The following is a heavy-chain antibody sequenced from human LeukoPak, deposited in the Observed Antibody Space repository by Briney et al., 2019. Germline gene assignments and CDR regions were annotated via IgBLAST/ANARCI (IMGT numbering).Heavy chain of an antibody. Sequence: PGGSLRLSCAASGLSVSHNYMTWVRQAPGKGLQWVSMIRSDTGTDYAHSVKGRFTISRDSSNNTLFLQMNSLRAEDTAVYYCAKEAGQDYGALDAFDVWGQGTMVTVSS. CDR3: AKEAGQDYGALDAFDV. D-gene: IGHD4-17*01. V-gene: IGHV3-66*01. CDR1: GLSVSHNY. CDR2: IRSDTGT. J-gene: IGHJ3*01.